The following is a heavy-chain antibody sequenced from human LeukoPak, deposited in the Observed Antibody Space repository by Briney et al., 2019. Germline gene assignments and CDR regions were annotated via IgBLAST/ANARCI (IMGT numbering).Heavy chain of an antibody. CDR3: ARDLCSSTSCYALGY. CDR2: ISSNGGST. V-gene: IGHV3-64*01. D-gene: IGHD2-2*01. Sequence: GGSLRLSCAASGFSFSTYAMHWVRQAPGKGLEYVSAISSNGGSTYYASSVKGRFTISRDNSKNALYLQMGSLRAEDMAVYYCARDLCSSTSCYALGYWGQGTLVTVSS. CDR1: GFSFSTYA. J-gene: IGHJ4*02.